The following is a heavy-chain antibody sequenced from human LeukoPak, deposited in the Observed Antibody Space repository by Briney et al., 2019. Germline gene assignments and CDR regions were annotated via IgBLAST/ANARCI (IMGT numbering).Heavy chain of an antibody. Sequence: ASVKVSCKASGYTFTDYYLHWVRQAPGQGLEWMGWISAYNGNTNYAQKLQGRVTMTTDTSTSTAYMELRSLRSDDTAVYYCARFSIAAEYYFDYWGQGTLVTVSS. J-gene: IGHJ4*02. V-gene: IGHV1-18*04. CDR3: ARFSIAAEYYFDY. D-gene: IGHD6-13*01. CDR1: GYTFTDYY. CDR2: ISAYNGNT.